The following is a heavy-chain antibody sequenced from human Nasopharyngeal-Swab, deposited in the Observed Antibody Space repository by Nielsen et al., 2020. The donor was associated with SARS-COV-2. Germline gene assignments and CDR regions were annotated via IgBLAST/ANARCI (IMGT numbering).Heavy chain of an antibody. V-gene: IGHV4-38-2*02. Sequence: WIRQPPGKGLEWIGSIYHSGSTYYNPSLKSRVTISVGTSKNQFSLKLSSVTAADTAVYYCARVKQSGSYYYGMDYWGQGTLVTVSS. J-gene: IGHJ4*02. CDR3: ARVKQSGSYYYGMDY. CDR2: IYHSGST. D-gene: IGHD1-26*01.